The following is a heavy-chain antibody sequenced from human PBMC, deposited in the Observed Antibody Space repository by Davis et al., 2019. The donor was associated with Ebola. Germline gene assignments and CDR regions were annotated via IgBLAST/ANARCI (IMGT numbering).Heavy chain of an antibody. CDR1: GFTFSSYA. CDR2: ITGSGATK. Sequence: GESLKISCAASGFTFSSYAMSWVRQAPGKGLEWVSVITGSGATKYYADSVKGRFTISRDNAKNSLYLQMNSLRDEDTAVYYCARDDGGGVGLVIGLPIFDYWGQGTLVTVSS. CDR3: ARDDGGGVGLVIGLPIFDY. D-gene: IGHD2-21*01. J-gene: IGHJ4*02. V-gene: IGHV3-23*01.